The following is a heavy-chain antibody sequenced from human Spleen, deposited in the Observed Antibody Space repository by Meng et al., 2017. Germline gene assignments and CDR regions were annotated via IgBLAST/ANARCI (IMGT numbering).Heavy chain of an antibody. V-gene: IGHV3-7*01. CDR2: IKEDGIEK. D-gene: IGHD6-19*01. Sequence: GESLKISCEASGFPFSNYWMSWVRQAPGKGLEWVANIKEDGIEKYYVDSVTGRITISRDNAKNSVYLKINSLRVEETAVYYCARGGSTGWFEGRVHYYHGMDVWGQGTTVTVSS. CDR1: GFPFSNYW. J-gene: IGHJ6*02. CDR3: ARGGSTGWFEGRVHYYHGMDV.